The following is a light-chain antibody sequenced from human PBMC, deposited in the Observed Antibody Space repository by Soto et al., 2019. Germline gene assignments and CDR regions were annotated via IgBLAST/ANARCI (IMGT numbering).Light chain of an antibody. J-gene: IGKJ4*01. Sequence: EIVMTQSPATLSVSPGERATLSCRASQSVSSNLAWYQQKPGQAPRLLIYGASTRATGIPARFSGSGSGTEFTLPICSLQSEDFAIYYCQQYNNWPQLTFGGGTKVEIK. CDR3: QQYNNWPQLT. CDR1: QSVSSN. CDR2: GAS. V-gene: IGKV3-15*01.